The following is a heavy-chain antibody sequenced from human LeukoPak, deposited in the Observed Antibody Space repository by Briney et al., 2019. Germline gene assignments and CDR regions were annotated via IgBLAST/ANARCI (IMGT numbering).Heavy chain of an antibody. CDR3: ARQTGSGLFILP. CDR2: IYYSGNT. Sequence: PSETLSLTCTVSGVSISSSNSYWGWLRQPPGKGLEWIGNIYYSGNTYYNPSLKSQVSISIDTSKNQFSLRLTSVTAADTAVYYCARQTGSGLFILPGGQGTLVTVSS. J-gene: IGHJ4*02. V-gene: IGHV4-39*01. CDR1: GVSISSSNSY. D-gene: IGHD3/OR15-3a*01.